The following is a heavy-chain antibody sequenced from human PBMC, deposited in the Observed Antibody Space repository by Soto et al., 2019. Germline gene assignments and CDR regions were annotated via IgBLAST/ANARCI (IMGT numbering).Heavy chain of an antibody. V-gene: IGHV2-5*02. Sequence: QIALKESGPTLVKPTQTLTLTCTFSGFSLTTSGEGVGWVRQPPGKGLEWVAVVYGDDDKRYLTSLKSRLTITKHTSKNQVVLKMTNMDPVDKGTYFCVHNLGGDYVYGFDLWGQWTKVTVSS. D-gene: IGHD3-16*01. CDR1: GFSLTTSGEG. J-gene: IGHJ3*01. CDR3: VHNLGGDYVYGFDL. CDR2: VYGDDDK.